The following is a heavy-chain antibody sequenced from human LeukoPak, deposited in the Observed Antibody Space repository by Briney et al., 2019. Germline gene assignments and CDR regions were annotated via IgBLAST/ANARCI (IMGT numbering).Heavy chain of an antibody. D-gene: IGHD5-12*01. Sequence: NSSETLSLTCTVSGGSISSGDYYWSWIRQPPGKGLEWIGYIYYSGSTYYNPSLKSRVTISVDTSKNQFPLKLSSVTAADTAVYYCASVDIVATEGGALFDYWGQGTLVTISS. CDR1: GGSISSGDYY. J-gene: IGHJ4*02. CDR3: ASVDIVATEGGALFDY. V-gene: IGHV4-30-4*01. CDR2: IYYSGST.